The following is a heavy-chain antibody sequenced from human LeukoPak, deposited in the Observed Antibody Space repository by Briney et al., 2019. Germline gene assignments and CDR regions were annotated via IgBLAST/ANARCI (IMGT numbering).Heavy chain of an antibody. Sequence: GGSLRLSCSASGFTLSSYGMHWVRQAPGKGLEYVSAISSNGDSTYYVDSVKGRFTISRDNSKNTLYLQMSSLRAEDTSVYYCVKGRGYTGYDASLLDYWGQGTLVTVSS. CDR1: GFTLSSYG. V-gene: IGHV3-64D*09. CDR2: ISSNGDST. D-gene: IGHD5-12*01. J-gene: IGHJ4*02. CDR3: VKGRGYTGYDASLLDY.